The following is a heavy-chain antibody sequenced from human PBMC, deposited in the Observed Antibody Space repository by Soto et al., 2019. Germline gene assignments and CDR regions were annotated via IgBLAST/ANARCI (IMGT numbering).Heavy chain of an antibody. CDR3: ARRKCGGDP. Sequence: ASVKVSCKASGYTFTRYEITWVRQATGQGLEWMGWMNPNSGNTGSAQKFQGRLTLTRDTSKSTAYMELNNLRSDDTAVYYCARRKCGGDPWGQGTLVTVSS. CDR1: GYTFTRYE. J-gene: IGHJ5*02. V-gene: IGHV1-8*01. CDR2: MNPNSGNT. D-gene: IGHD3-16*01.